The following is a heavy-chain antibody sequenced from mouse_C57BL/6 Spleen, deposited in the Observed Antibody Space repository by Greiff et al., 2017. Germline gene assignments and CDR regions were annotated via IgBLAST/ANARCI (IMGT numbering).Heavy chain of an antibody. Sequence: QVQLQQSGAELVIPGASVTLSCKASGYTFTGHWMHWVKQRPGQGLEWIGEIYPSDSYTNYNQKFKGKSTFTVDRSSSTAYMKVFSLTSEDSAVDYCGRYGNCENEMDDWGQGTSVTVSS. CDR3: GRYGNCENEMDD. CDR2: IYPSDSYT. D-gene: IGHD2-1*01. V-gene: IGHV1-69*01. J-gene: IGHJ4*01. CDR1: GYTFTGHW.